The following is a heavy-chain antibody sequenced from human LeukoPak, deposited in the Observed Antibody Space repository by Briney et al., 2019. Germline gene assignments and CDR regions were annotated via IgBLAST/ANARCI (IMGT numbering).Heavy chain of an antibody. CDR3: ARGIVPAATYYFDY. Sequence: ASVKVSCKASGGTFSSYAISWVRQAPGQGLEWMGGIIPIFGTANYAQKFQGRVTITADESTSTAYMELSSLRSEDTAVYYCARGIVPAATYYFDYWGQGTLVTVSS. D-gene: IGHD2-2*01. J-gene: IGHJ4*02. V-gene: IGHV1-69*13. CDR2: IIPIFGTA. CDR1: GGTFSSYA.